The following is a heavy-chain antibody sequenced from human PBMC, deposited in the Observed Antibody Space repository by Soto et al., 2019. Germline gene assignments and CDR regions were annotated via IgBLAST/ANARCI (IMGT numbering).Heavy chain of an antibody. Sequence: GGSLRLSCATSVFTFSNYGMHWVRQAPGKGLEWVSVIANDGGDKKYANSVKGRFTISRENAKNTMYLQMNSLRAEDSAVYYCAKDLKVAAAGYFFDHWGQGTLVTVS. CDR3: AKDLKVAAAGYFFDH. D-gene: IGHD6-13*01. V-gene: IGHV3-30*18. J-gene: IGHJ4*02. CDR1: VFTFSNYG. CDR2: IANDGGDK.